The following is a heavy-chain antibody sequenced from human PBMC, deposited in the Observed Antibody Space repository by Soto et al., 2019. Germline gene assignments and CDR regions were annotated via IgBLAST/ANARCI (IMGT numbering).Heavy chain of an antibody. D-gene: IGHD3-9*01. CDR2: ISYDGSNK. V-gene: IGHV3-30-3*01. CDR1: GFTFSSYA. J-gene: IGHJ3*02. Sequence: GGSLRLSCAASGFTFSSYAMHWVRQAPGKGLEWVAVISYDGSNKYYADSVKGRFTISRDNSKNTLYLQMNSLRAEDTAVYYCAREDYDILTGYSYDAFDIWGQGTMVTVSS. CDR3: AREDYDILTGYSYDAFDI.